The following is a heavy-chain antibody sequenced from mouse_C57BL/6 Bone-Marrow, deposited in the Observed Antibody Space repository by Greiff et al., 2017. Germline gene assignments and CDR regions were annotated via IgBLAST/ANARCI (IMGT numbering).Heavy chain of an antibody. V-gene: IGHV3-1*01. CDR1: GYSITSGYD. J-gene: IGHJ1*03. Sequence: EVKLQESGPGMVKPSQSLSLTCTVTGYSITSGYDWHWIRHFPGNKLEWMGYISYSGSTNYNPSLKSRISITHDTSKNHFFLKLNSVTTEDTATYYCAREDTVVADWYFDVWGTGTTVTVSS. D-gene: IGHD1-1*01. CDR2: ISYSGST. CDR3: AREDTVVADWYFDV.